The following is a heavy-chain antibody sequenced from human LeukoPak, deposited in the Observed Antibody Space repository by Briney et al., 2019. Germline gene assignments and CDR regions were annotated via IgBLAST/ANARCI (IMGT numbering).Heavy chain of an antibody. CDR1: GASISSSNW. V-gene: IGHV4-4*02. J-gene: IGHJ4*02. CDR2: IYHSGST. CDR3: ARALLIWSGYFGY. Sequence: PSETLSLTCAVSGASISSSNWWSWVRQPPGKGLEWIGEIYHSGSTNYNPSLKSRVTISVDKSKNQFSLKLSSVSAADTAVYYCARALLIWSGYFGYWGQGTLVTVSS. D-gene: IGHD3-3*01.